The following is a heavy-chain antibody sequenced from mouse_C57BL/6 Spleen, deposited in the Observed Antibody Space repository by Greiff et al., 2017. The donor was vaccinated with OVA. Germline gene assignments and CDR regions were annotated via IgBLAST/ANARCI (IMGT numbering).Heavy chain of an antibody. Sequence: VQLQQSGAELVRPGASVTLSCKASGYTFTDYEMHWVKQTPGHGLEWIGAIDTETGGTAYNQRFKGKAILTSDKSSSTAYMELRSLTSEDSACYYCTRSFTTVVARFAYWGQGTLVTVSA. CDR2: IDTETGGT. D-gene: IGHD1-1*01. J-gene: IGHJ3*01. CDR3: TRSFTTVVARFAY. CDR1: GYTFTDYE. V-gene: IGHV1-15*01.